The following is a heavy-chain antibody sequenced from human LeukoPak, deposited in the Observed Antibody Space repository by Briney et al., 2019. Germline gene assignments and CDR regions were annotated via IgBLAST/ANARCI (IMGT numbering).Heavy chain of an antibody. CDR3: AREAVLGIGLSD. CDR2: IERDGGSI. Sequence: GGSLRLSCAASGFTLSSYWMDWVRQAPGKGLEWVSRIERDGGSINYADSVKGRFTISRDNAKSTLYLQMNRLRAEVTAVYYCAREAVLGIGLSDWGQGALVTVSS. D-gene: IGHD2/OR15-2a*01. V-gene: IGHV3-74*01. CDR1: GFTLSSYW. J-gene: IGHJ4*02.